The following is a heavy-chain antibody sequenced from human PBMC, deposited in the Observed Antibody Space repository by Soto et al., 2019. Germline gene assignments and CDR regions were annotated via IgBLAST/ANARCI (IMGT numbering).Heavy chain of an antibody. D-gene: IGHD3-3*01. Sequence: ASVKVSCKASGCTFTSYGISWVRQAPGQGLEWMGWISAYNGNTNYAQKLQGRVTMTTDTSTSTAYMELRSLRSDDTAVYYCAREYRVWSGSNWFDPWGQGTLVTVSS. J-gene: IGHJ5*02. CDR1: GCTFTSYG. V-gene: IGHV1-18*04. CDR3: AREYRVWSGSNWFDP. CDR2: ISAYNGNT.